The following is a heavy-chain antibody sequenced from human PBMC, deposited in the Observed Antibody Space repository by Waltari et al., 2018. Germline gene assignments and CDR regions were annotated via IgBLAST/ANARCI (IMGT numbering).Heavy chain of an antibody. V-gene: IGHV4-39*01. CDR2: SYYSGTT. Sequence: QLQLQESGPGLVKPSETLSRTCTVPGGSISSSSYNWGGLRQPPGKGLECIGTSYYSGTTYYNPSLKSRVTISVDTSKKQFCLKLRSVTAPDTAVYYCARGESFYDYGDYGLDAFDIWGQGTMVTFSS. CDR1: GGSISSSSYN. CDR3: ARGESFYDYGDYGLDAFDI. D-gene: IGHD4-17*01. J-gene: IGHJ3*02.